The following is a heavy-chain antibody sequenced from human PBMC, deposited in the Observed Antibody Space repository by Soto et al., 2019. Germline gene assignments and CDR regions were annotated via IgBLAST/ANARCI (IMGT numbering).Heavy chain of an antibody. CDR3: ARDLDTATYFDY. V-gene: IGHV4-30-4*01. CDR1: GGSISSGNYC. Sequence: SETLSLTCTVSGGSISSGNYCWSWIRQPPGKDLEWIGFIHYSGSSYYNPSLKSRVTISVDTSKNQFSLKLDSVTAADTAVYYCARDLDTATYFDYWGHGTLVTVSS. J-gene: IGHJ4*01. D-gene: IGHD5-18*01. CDR2: IHYSGSS.